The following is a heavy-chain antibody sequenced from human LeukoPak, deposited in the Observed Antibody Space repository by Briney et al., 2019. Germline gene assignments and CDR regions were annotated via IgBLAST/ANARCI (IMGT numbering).Heavy chain of an antibody. D-gene: IGHD4-17*01. Sequence: NPSETLSLTYTVSGGSISSGGYYWSWIRQPPGKGLEWIGYIYHSGSTYYNPSLKSRVTISVDRSKNQFSLKLSSVTAADTAVYYCARGTLSYGYGDPFDYWGQGTLVTVSS. V-gene: IGHV4-30-2*01. CDR1: GGSISSGGYY. CDR2: IYHSGST. J-gene: IGHJ4*02. CDR3: ARGTLSYGYGDPFDY.